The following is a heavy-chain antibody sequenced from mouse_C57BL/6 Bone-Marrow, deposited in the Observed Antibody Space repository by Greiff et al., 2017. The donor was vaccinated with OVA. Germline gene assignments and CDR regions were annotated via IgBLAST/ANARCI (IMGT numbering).Heavy chain of an antibody. CDR3: ASSYGSSLYYYAMDY. D-gene: IGHD1-1*01. V-gene: IGHV1-61*01. CDR2: IYPSDSET. CDR1: GYTFTSYW. J-gene: IGHJ4*01. Sequence: VQLQQPGAELVRPGSSVKLSCKASGYTFTSYWMDWVKQRPGQGLEWIGNIYPSDSETHYNQKFKDKATLTVDKSSSTAYMQLSSLTSEDSAVYYCASSYGSSLYYYAMDYWGQGTSVTVSS.